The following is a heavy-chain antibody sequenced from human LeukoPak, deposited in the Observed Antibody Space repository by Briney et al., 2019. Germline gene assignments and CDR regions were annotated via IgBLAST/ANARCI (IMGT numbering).Heavy chain of an antibody. CDR2: ISSSGSTI. D-gene: IGHD3-16*01. CDR1: GFTFCDYE. CDR3: ARDTLSGLAFY. V-gene: IGHV3-48*03. J-gene: IGHJ4*02. Sequence: PGGSLRLSCAASGFTFCDYEMXXXXXXPGKXXGWVSYISSSGSTIYYADSVKGRFXXSKNNAKNSLFLQMNSLRAEDTAVYYCARDTLSGLAFYWGQGTLVTVSS.